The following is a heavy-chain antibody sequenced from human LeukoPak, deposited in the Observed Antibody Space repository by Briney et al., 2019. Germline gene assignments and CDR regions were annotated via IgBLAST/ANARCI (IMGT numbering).Heavy chain of an antibody. CDR2: IYYSGTT. Sequence: SETLSLTCTVSGGSISSSYKYWGWVRQPPGRGLEWIGSIYYSGTTYYNPSLKSRVTISVDTSKNQLSLKLSSVTAADTAVYYCARDADNWNDGYYYFNIWGQGTLVTVSS. V-gene: IGHV4-39*07. D-gene: IGHD1-1*01. CDR3: ARDADNWNDGYYYFNI. CDR1: GGSISSSYKY. J-gene: IGHJ4*02.